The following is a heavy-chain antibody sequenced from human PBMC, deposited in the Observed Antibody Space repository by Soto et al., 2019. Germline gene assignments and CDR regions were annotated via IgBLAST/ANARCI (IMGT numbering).Heavy chain of an antibody. CDR3: SRDGVSSTEYTWNYGTYFDY. D-gene: IGHD1-7*01. Sequence: GASVKVSCKASGGTFSSYTISWVRQAPGQGIEWMGRIIPILGIANYAQKFQGRVTITADKSTSTAYMELNSLRPDDTAMYYCSRDGVSSTEYTWNYGTYFDYWGQGALVTVSS. J-gene: IGHJ4*02. CDR1: GGTFSSYT. CDR2: IIPILGIA. V-gene: IGHV1-69*04.